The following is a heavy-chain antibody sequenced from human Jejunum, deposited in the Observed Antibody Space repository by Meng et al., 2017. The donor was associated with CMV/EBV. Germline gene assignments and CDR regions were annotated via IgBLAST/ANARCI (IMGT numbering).Heavy chain of an antibody. V-gene: IGHV1-8*01. CDR2: MNPTSGNT. J-gene: IGHJ5*02. D-gene: IGHD4-23*01. Sequence: KASGHTFTNYDINWVRQATGQGLEWMGWMNPTSGNTGSAQKFQGRVILTRDISISTAYMELSNLRSEDSAIYYCARDYGGNSGWFDPWGQGTLVTVSS. CDR1: GHTFTNYD. CDR3: ARDYGGNSGWFDP.